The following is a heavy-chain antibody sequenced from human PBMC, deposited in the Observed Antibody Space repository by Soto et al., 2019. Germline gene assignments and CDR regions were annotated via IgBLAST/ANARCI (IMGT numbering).Heavy chain of an antibody. CDR1: GFTFDDYA. Sequence: PVGSLGLSCGAFGFTFDDYAMHWVRQVPGKGLEWVALISWDGATPSYADSVKGRFTISSDNSKNSLYLQMNSLRPEDTALYYCAKGFILGAPFGIDYWGQGTLVTVSS. D-gene: IGHD1-26*01. CDR3: AKGFILGAPFGIDY. CDR2: ISWDGATP. J-gene: IGHJ4*02. V-gene: IGHV3-43*01.